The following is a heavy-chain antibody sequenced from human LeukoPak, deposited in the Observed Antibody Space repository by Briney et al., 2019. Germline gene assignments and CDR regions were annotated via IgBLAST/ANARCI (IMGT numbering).Heavy chain of an antibody. V-gene: IGHV4-39*01. CDR1: GGSISSSSYY. J-gene: IGHJ4*02. Sequence: SETLSLTCTVSGGSISSSSYYWGWLRQPPGKGLEWIGSMHYSGNTYYNPSLKSRVTISVDTSKNQFSLKMSSVTAADAAVYFCARRMYSGSYHPFDYWGQGTLVTVSS. CDR2: MHYSGNT. D-gene: IGHD1-26*01. CDR3: ARRMYSGSYHPFDY.